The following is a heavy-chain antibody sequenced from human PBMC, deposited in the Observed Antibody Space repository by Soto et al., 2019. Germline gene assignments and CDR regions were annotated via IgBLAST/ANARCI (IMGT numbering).Heavy chain of an antibody. Sequence: GGSLRLSCAASGYTFNTYGIHRVRQAPGKGLEWMAVISYDGSNKYYGDSVKGWFTISRDNSKNTLYLQMNSLSAEDTAVYYCVKANYYGSGTCNYWGQGALVTVSS. CDR1: GYTFNTYG. J-gene: IGHJ4*02. V-gene: IGHV3-30*18. CDR2: ISYDGSNK. D-gene: IGHD3-10*01. CDR3: VKANYYGSGTCNY.